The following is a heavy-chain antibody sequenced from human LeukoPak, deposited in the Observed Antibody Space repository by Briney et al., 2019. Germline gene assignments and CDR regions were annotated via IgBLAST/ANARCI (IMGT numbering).Heavy chain of an antibody. V-gene: IGHV4-38-2*01. Sequence: PSETLSLTCAVSGYSISSGYYWGWIRQPPGKGLEWIGSIYHSGSTYYNPSLKSRVTISVDTSKNQFSLKLSSVTAADTAVYYCAGLDGYNYVLGYWGQGTLVTVSS. D-gene: IGHD5-24*01. J-gene: IGHJ4*02. CDR1: GYSISSGYY. CDR2: IYHSGST. CDR3: AGLDGYNYVLGY.